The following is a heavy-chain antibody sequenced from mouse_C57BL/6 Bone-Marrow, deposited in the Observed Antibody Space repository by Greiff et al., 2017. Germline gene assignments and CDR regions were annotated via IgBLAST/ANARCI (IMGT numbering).Heavy chain of an antibody. CDR3: TTYSNYWYFDV. J-gene: IGHJ1*03. CDR2: IDPENGDT. V-gene: IGHV14-4*01. D-gene: IGHD2-5*01. Sequence: DVKLQESGAELVRPGASVKLSCTASGFNIKDDYMHWVKQRPEQGLEWIGWIDPENGDTEYASKFQGKATITADTSSNTAYLQLSSLTSEDTAVYYCTTYSNYWYFDVWGTGTTVTVSS. CDR1: GFNIKDDY.